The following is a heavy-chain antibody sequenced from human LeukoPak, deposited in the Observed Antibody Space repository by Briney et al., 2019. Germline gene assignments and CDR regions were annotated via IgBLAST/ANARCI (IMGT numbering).Heavy chain of an antibody. D-gene: IGHD3-3*01. CDR3: ARDAVRHYFSPHYYYYYMDV. Sequence: GASVKVSCKASGYTFTGYYMHWVRQAPGQGLEWMGRINPNSGGTNYAQKFQGRVTMTRDTSISTAYMELSRLRSDDTAVYYCARDAVRHYFSPHYYYYYMDVWGKGTTVTVSS. CDR2: INPNSGGT. J-gene: IGHJ6*03. V-gene: IGHV1-2*06. CDR1: GYTFTGYY.